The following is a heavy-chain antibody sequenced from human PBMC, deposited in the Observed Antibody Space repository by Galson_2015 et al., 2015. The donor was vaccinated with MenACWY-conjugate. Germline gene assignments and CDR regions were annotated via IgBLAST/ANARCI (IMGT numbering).Heavy chain of an antibody. D-gene: IGHD6-13*01. Sequence: SVKVSCKASGGTFSSYGISWVRQAPGQGLEWMGAIIPIFGAANYAQRFQGRVTMTADESTTTAYMELSSLRSEDTAAYYCARDGHSSTWNQYNWSDPWGQGTLVTVSS. CDR2: IIPIFGAA. CDR3: ARDGHSSTWNQYNWSDP. CDR1: GGTFSSYG. J-gene: IGHJ5*02. V-gene: IGHV1-69*13.